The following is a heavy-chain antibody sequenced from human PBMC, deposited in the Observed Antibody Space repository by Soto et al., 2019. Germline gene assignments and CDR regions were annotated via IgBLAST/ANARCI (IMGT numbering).Heavy chain of an antibody. V-gene: IGHV3-33*08. Sequence: QVQLVESGGGVVQPGTSLRLSCAASGFTFNTYGMHWVRQAPGKGLEWVAVIWYDGNNKNYADSVKGRFTISRDNSKNTLYLQMNSLRVEDTALYYCARGRYNSGWGFDSCGQGTLVTVSS. CDR2: IWYDGNNK. D-gene: IGHD6-19*01. CDR3: ARGRYNSGWGFDS. J-gene: IGHJ4*02. CDR1: GFTFNTYG.